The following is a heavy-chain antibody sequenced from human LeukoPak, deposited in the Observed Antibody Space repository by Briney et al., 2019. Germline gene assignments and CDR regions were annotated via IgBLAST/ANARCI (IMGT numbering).Heavy chain of an antibody. CDR2: IDWDDDK. Sequence: SGPTLVNPTQTLTLTCTFSGFSLSTSGMCVSWIRQPPGEALEWLARIDWDDDKYYSTSLKTRLTISKDTSKNQVVLTMTNMDPVDTATYYCARIRVIEMATSGFDYWGQGTLVTVSS. D-gene: IGHD5-24*01. J-gene: IGHJ4*02. CDR3: ARIRVIEMATSGFDY. CDR1: GFSLSTSGMC. V-gene: IGHV2-70*11.